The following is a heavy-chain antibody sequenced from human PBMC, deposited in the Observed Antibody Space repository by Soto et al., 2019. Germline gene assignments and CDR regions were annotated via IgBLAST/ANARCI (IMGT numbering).Heavy chain of an antibody. V-gene: IGHV5-51*01. D-gene: IGHD2-2*01. CDR3: ARHGSDIVVVPAADYYYYGMDV. CDR1: GYSFTSYW. J-gene: IGHJ6*02. CDR2: IYPGDSDT. Sequence: GESLKISCKGSGYSFTSYWVGWVRQMPGKGLEWMGIIYPGDSDTRYSPSFQGQVTISADKSISTAYLQWSSLKASDTAMYYCARHGSDIVVVPAADYYYYGMDVWGQGTRVTVSS.